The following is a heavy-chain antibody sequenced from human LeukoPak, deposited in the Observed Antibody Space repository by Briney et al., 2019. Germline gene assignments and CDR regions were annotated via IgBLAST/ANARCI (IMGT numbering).Heavy chain of an antibody. J-gene: IGHJ3*01. CDR2: IYTSGST. Sequence: SETLSLTCTVSGGSISSYYWSWIRQPAGKGLEWIGRIYTSGSTNYNPSLKSRVTISVDTSKNQFSLKLSSVTAADTAVYYCARRSKASAGGAFDVWGQGTMVTVSS. CDR3: ARRSKASAGGAFDV. D-gene: IGHD6-13*01. V-gene: IGHV4-4*07. CDR1: GGSISSYY.